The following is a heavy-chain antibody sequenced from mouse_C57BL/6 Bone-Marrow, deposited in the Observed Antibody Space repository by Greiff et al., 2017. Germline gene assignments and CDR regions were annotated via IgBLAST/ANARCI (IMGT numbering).Heavy chain of an antibody. V-gene: IGHV5-4*01. CDR2: ISDGGSYT. D-gene: IGHD2-3*01. J-gene: IGHJ2*01. CDR1: GFTFSSYA. Sequence: EVKLMESGGGLVKPGGSLKLSCAASGFTFSSYAMSWVRQTPEKRLEWVATISDGGSYTNYPDNVKGRFTISRDNATNNLYLQRSHLKSEDTAMYYFARERGWGWLLLFDYWGQGTTLTVSS. CDR3: ARERGWGWLLLFDY.